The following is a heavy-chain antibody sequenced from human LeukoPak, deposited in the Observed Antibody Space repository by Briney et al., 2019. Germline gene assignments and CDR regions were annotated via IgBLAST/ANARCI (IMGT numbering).Heavy chain of an antibody. D-gene: IGHD6-6*01. V-gene: IGHV4-39*07. J-gene: IGHJ4*02. Sequence: SETLSLTCTVSGGSISSSSYYWGWIRQPPGKGLEWIGSIYYSGSTYYNPSLKSRVTISVDTSKNQFSLKLSSVTAADTAVYYCARGRARQVPDDYWGQGTLVTVSS. CDR1: GGSISSSSYY. CDR2: IYYSGST. CDR3: ARGRARQVPDDY.